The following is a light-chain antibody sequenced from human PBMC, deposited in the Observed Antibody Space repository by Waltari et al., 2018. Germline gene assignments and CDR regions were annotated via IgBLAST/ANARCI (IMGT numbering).Light chain of an antibody. CDR2: EVS. J-gene: IGLJ1*01. CDR3: SSHTSSVHHV. Sequence: QSALTQPASVSGSPGQSITISCTGTSNDVGGYGYVSWYQQYPGKAPKLIIYEVSYRPSGISTRFSGSKSGNTASLTISGLQAEDEADYYCSSHTSSVHHVFGTGTRVTVV. V-gene: IGLV2-14*01. CDR1: SNDVGGYGY.